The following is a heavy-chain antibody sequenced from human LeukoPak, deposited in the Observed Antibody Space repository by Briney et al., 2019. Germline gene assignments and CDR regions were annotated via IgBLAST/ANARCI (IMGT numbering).Heavy chain of an antibody. CDR1: GGSFSISY. Sequence: KSSETLSLTCGVSGGSFSISYWSWIRQPPGKGLEWIGQIYHSGGANYNPSLRSRVTISIDTSKNQLSLRLSSVTVADTAVYYCARHGSYCFDGWGQGTLVTVSS. CDR2: IYHSGGA. D-gene: IGHD3-10*01. CDR3: ARHGSYCFDG. J-gene: IGHJ4*02. V-gene: IGHV4-34*01.